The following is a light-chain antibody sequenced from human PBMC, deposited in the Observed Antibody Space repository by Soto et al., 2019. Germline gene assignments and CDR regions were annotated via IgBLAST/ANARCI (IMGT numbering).Light chain of an antibody. CDR2: DTS. CDR1: QSVSSD. CDR3: QHYNTWPWT. Sequence: EIVLTRSPATLSLSPWEIATLSCRASQSVSSDLVWYQQKAGQAPRLLIYDTSTRATGIPARFSGSGSGTDFTLTISSLEPEDSAVYYCQHYNTWPWTFGQGTKVDIK. J-gene: IGKJ1*01. V-gene: IGKV3-11*01.